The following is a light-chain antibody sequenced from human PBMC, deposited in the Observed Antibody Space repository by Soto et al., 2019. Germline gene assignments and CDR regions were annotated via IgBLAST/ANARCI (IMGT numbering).Light chain of an antibody. CDR2: LGS. V-gene: IGKV2-28*01. J-gene: IGKJ2*03. CDR3: MQALQTPYS. CDR1: QSLLHSNGYNS. Sequence: DIVMTQSPLSLPVTPGEPASMSCRSSQSLLHSNGYNSLYWFLQKPGQSPQLLICLGSNRASGVPDRFSGSGSGTNFTLKISRVEAEGVGIYYFMQALQTPYSFGQGTKLEIK.